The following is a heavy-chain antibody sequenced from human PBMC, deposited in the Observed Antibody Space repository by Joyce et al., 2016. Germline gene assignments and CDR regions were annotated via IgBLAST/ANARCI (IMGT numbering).Heavy chain of an antibody. J-gene: IGHJ4*02. CDR2: INHSGTT. Sequence: QVQLQQWGAGLLKPSETLSLTCSVNGGSFSGYHWTWIRQPPGKGLEWIAEINHSGTTRYKSSLKGRVNISVDPSKNQISLKVTSVTAADTAVYYCARGRPRLRYSEWISNDFDYWGQGTLVTVSS. V-gene: IGHV4-34*01. CDR3: ARGRPRLRYSEWISNDFDY. D-gene: IGHD3-9*01. CDR1: GGSFSGYH.